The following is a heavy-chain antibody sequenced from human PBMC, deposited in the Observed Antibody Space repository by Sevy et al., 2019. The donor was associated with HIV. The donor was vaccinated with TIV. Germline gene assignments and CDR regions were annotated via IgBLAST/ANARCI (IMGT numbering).Heavy chain of an antibody. CDR3: TRRPYSSGPMLY. CDR1: GYAFTDYY. V-gene: IGHV1-2*02. D-gene: IGHD2-15*01. J-gene: IGHJ4*02. CDR2: INPDTGVA. Sequence: AAVKVSCKASGYAFTDYYIHWLRQAPGQGPERMGWINPDTGVAASAQKFQGRVIMTRDTSISTAYMELNKLTPDDTAVYYCTRRPYSSGPMLYWGQGTPVTVSS.